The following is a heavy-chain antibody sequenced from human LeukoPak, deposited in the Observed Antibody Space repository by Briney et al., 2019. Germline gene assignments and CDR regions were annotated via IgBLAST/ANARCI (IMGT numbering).Heavy chain of an antibody. CDR2: ISYDGSNK. V-gene: IGHV3-30-3*01. D-gene: IGHD5-18*01. CDR1: GFTFSSYA. Sequence: GGSLRLSCAASGFTFSSYAMHWVRQAPGKGLEWVAVISYDGSNKYYADSVKGRFTISRDNSKNTLYLQMNSLRAEDTAVYYCAKGYSYGEYYFDYWGQGTLVTVSS. J-gene: IGHJ4*02. CDR3: AKGYSYGEYYFDY.